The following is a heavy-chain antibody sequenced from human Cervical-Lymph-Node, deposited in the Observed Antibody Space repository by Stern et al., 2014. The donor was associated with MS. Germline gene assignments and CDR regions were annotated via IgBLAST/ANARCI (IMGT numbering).Heavy chain of an antibody. CDR1: GFTFSSYS. J-gene: IGHJ4*02. V-gene: IGHV3-21*01. CDR3: ARGRGGNYRYYFDY. D-gene: IGHD4-23*01. CDR2: ISSGGSYI. Sequence: QLVQSGGGLVKPGGSLRLSCAASGFTFSSYSMNWVRQAPGKGLEWVASISSGGSYIYYADSLKGRFTISRDNAKNSLYLQMNSLRAEDTAVYYCARGRGGNYRYYFDYWGQGTLVTVSS.